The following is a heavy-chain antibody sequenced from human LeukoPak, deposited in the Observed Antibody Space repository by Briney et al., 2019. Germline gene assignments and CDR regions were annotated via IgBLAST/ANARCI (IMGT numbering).Heavy chain of an antibody. V-gene: IGHV3-7*01. CDR1: GCTFSDYW. D-gene: IGHD3-3*01. CDR2: LRPDGSDK. Sequence: PGGSLRLSCTGSGCTFSDYWMTWARQAPGKGLEWVANLRPDGSDKYYVDSVKGRFTISRDNAKKLVYLQMNSLRAEDTAVYYCARDAYDDASESWGQGTLVTVSS. CDR3: ARDAYDDASES. J-gene: IGHJ5*02.